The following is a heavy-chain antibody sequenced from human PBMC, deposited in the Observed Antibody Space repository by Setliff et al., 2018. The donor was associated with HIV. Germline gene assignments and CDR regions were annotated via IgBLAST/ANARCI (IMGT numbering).Heavy chain of an antibody. J-gene: IGHJ3*02. Sequence: PSETLSLTCAVYGGSFSGYYWSWIRQPPGKGLEWIGEINHSGSTNYNPSLKSRVTISVDTSKNQFSLKPSSVTAADTAVYYCARDLHIVVVTAFHDAFDIWGQGTMVTVS. CDR1: GGSFSGYY. V-gene: IGHV4-34*01. CDR2: INHSGST. D-gene: IGHD2-21*02. CDR3: ARDLHIVVVTAFHDAFDI.